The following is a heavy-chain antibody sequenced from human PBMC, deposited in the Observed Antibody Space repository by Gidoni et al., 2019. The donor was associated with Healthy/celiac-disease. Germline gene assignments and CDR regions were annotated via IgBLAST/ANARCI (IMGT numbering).Heavy chain of an antibody. CDR2: INPNSGGT. J-gene: IGHJ4*02. CDR1: GDTFTGYY. D-gene: IGHD2-2*02. CDR3: ARPPEEYCSSTSCYIIDY. Sequence: QVQLVQSGAEVKKPGASVQVSCKASGDTFTGYYMHWVRQAPGQGLEWMGWINPNSGGTNYAQKFQGRVTMTRDTSISTAYMELSRLRSDDTAVYYCARPPEEYCSSTSCYIIDYWGQGTLVTVSS. V-gene: IGHV1-2*02.